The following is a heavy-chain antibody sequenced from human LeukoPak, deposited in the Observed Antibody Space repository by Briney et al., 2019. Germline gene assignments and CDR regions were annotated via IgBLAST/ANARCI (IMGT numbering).Heavy chain of an antibody. Sequence: PSETLSLTCTVSGGSISSSSYYWGWIRQPPGEGLEWIGSIYYSGSTYYNPSLKSRVTISVDTSKNQFSLKLSSVTAADTAVYYCARDLVLDTDDSSGYYGTGSYYFDYWGQGTLVTVSS. D-gene: IGHD3-22*01. CDR3: ARDLVLDTDDSSGYYGTGSYYFDY. CDR1: GGSISSSSYY. CDR2: IYYSGST. V-gene: IGHV4-39*07. J-gene: IGHJ4*02.